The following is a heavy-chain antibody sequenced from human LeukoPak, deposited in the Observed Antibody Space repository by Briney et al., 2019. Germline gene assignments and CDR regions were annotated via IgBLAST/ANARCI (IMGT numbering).Heavy chain of an antibody. V-gene: IGHV3-48*02. CDR1: GFTFRLYS. Sequence: VGFLRLSCAASGFTFRLYSMNWVRQAPGKGLEWLSYIRSPDVAIAYADSVKGRFTISRDDAKNSLYLQMNSLRDEDTAVYYCARDRDWAFDYWGQGTLITVSS. D-gene: IGHD3-9*01. J-gene: IGHJ4*02. CDR3: ARDRDWAFDY. CDR2: IRSPDVAI.